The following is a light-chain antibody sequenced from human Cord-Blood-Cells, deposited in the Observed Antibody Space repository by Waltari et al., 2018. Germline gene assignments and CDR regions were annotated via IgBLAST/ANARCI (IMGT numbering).Light chain of an antibody. J-gene: IGKJ2*01. CDR3: QQYNSYWT. CDR2: DAS. V-gene: IGKV1-5*01. Sequence: DIQMTQSPSTLSASVGDRVTITCRASQSISSWLAWYQQKPGKAPKLLIYDASSLESGVPSRFSGSGSGTEFTLTISSLQPDDFATYYCQQYNSYWTCGQGTKLEIK. CDR1: QSISSW.